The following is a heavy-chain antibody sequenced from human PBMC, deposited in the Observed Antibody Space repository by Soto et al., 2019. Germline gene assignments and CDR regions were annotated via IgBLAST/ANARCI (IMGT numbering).Heavy chain of an antibody. CDR1: RFTFSTYW. V-gene: IGHV3-7*01. CDR2: IHQDGNEK. CDR3: AGGNALDV. Sequence: PGGSLRLSCAVSRFTFSTYWMTWVRLTPGKGLEWVANIHQDGNEKYYMDSVKGRFTISRDNAKNSLYLQMTSLRAEDTAVYYCAGGNALDVWGQGTTVTVSS. J-gene: IGHJ6*02.